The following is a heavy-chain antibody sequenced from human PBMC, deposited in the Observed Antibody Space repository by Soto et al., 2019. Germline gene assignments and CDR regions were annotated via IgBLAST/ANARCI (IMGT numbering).Heavy chain of an antibody. CDR1: GDIFSGYS. CDR3: ARDRRFGELNYFYHGMDV. CDR2: INPSGGST. Sequence: ASVKVSCKTSGDIFSGYSISGVRQAPGQGLEWMGIINPSGGSTSYAQKFRGRVTMTRDTSASTAYMELGSLRSEDTAVYYCARDRRFGELNYFYHGMDVWGQGTTVTVS. V-gene: IGHV1-46*01. J-gene: IGHJ6*02. D-gene: IGHD3-10*01.